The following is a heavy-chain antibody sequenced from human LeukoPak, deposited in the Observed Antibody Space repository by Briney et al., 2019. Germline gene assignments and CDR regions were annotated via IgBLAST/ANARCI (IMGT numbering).Heavy chain of an antibody. J-gene: IGHJ4*02. D-gene: IGHD1-1*01. CDR3: ARGERPGCDY. V-gene: IGHV4-59*01. CDR2: FYYSGST. CDR1: GGSITSYY. Sequence: SETLSLTCTVSGGSITSYYWSWIRQPPGKGLELIGFFYYSGSTNYNPSLKSRVTISLDTSKNQFSLKLSSVTAADTAVYYCARGERPGCDYWGQGTLVTVSS.